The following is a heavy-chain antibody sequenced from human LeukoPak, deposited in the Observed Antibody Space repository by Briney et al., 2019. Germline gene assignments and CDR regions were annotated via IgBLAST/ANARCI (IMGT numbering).Heavy chain of an antibody. J-gene: IGHJ6*02. CDR1: GGSISSGGYY. V-gene: IGHV4-31*03. CDR3: ASGPKTASYYYGMDV. CDR2: IYYSGST. D-gene: IGHD2-21*02. Sequence: SQTLSLTCTVYGGSISSGGYYWSWIRQHPGKGLEWIGYIYYSGSTYYNPSLKSRVTISVDTSKNQFSLKLSSVTAADTAVYYCASGPKTASYYYGMDVWGQGTTVTVSS.